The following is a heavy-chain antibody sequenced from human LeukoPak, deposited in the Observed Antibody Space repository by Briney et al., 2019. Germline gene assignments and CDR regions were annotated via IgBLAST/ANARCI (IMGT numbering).Heavy chain of an antibody. CDR1: GFTFSSYW. D-gene: IGHD6-19*01. Sequence: GGSLRLSCAASGFTFSSYWMSWVRQAPGKGLEWVANINQDGGEKYCVDSVKGRFTISRDNAKNSLYLQMNSLRAEDTALYYCARDFSSGWYFFDYWGQGTLVTVSS. J-gene: IGHJ4*02. CDR2: INQDGGEK. V-gene: IGHV3-7*03. CDR3: ARDFSSGWYFFDY.